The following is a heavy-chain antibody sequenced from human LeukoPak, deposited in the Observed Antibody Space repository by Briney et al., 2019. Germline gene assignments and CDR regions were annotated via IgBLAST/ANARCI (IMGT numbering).Heavy chain of an antibody. CDR1: GGTFTSYA. CDR2: IIPIFGIA. V-gene: IGHV1-69*04. J-gene: IGHJ6*02. Sequence: GASVKVSCKASGGTFTSYAISWVRQSPGQGLEWIGRIIPIFGIANYAQKFQGRVTITADKSTSTAYMELSSLRSEDTAVYYCASHYGSGTPGYGMDVWGQGTTVTVSS. D-gene: IGHD3-10*01. CDR3: ASHYGSGTPGYGMDV.